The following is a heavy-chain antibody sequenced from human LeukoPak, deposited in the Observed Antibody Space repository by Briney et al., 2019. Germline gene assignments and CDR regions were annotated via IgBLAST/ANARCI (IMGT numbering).Heavy chain of an antibody. CDR3: TTDTVTIFVLVIYYYYYMDV. V-gene: IGHV3-15*01. CDR1: GFTFSNAW. CDR2: IKSKTDGGTT. Sequence: PGGSLRLSCAASGFTFSNAWMSWVRQAPGKGLEWVGRIKSKTDGGTTDYAAPVKGSFTISRDDSKNTLYLQMNSLKTEDTAVYYCTTDTVTIFVLVIYYYYYMDVWGKGTTVTVSS. D-gene: IGHD3-3*01. J-gene: IGHJ6*03.